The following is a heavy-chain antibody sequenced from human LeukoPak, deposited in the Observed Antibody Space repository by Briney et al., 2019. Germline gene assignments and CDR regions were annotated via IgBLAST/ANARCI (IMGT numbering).Heavy chain of an antibody. CDR2: IYPGDSDT. CDR3: ARLGGSAAYYDFWSGYHANNWFDP. Sequence: GESLKISCKGSGYSFTSYWIGWVRQMPGKGLEWMGIIYPGDSDTRYSPSFQGQVTISADKSISTAYLQWSSLKASDTAMYYCARLGGSAAYYDFWSGYHANNWFDPWGQGTLVTVSS. CDR1: GYSFTSYW. D-gene: IGHD3-3*01. J-gene: IGHJ5*02. V-gene: IGHV5-51*01.